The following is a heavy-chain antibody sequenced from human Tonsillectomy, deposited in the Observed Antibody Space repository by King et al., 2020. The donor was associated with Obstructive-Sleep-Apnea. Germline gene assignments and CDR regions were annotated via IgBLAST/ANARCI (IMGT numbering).Heavy chain of an antibody. V-gene: IGHV4-59*08. J-gene: IGHJ6*02. CDR2: IYYSGST. CDR3: ARSGSGMDV. Sequence: QLQESGPGLVKPSETLSLTCTVSGGSISSYYWSWIRQPPGKGLEWIGYIYYSGSTKYNPSLKSRVTISVDTSKDQFSLKLSSVTAADTAVYYCARSGSGMDVWGQGTTVTVSS. CDR1: GGSISSYY. D-gene: IGHD1-26*01.